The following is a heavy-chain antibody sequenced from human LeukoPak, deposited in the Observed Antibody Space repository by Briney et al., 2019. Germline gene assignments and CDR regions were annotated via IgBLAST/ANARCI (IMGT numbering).Heavy chain of an antibody. CDR2: INPNTGGT. D-gene: IGHD1-26*01. Sequence: ASVKVSCKASGGTFSSYAISWVRQAPGQGLEWMGWINPNTGGTNYAQKFQGRVTMTRDTSISTAYMELSRLRSDDTAVYYCARDRMGAPGSYWGQGTLVTVSS. CDR3: ARDRMGAPGSY. J-gene: IGHJ4*02. V-gene: IGHV1-2*02. CDR1: GGTFSSYA.